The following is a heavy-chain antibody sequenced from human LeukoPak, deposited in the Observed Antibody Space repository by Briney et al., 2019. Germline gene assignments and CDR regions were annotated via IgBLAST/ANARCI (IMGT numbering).Heavy chain of an antibody. D-gene: IGHD1/OR15-1a*01. Sequence: GGSLRLSCAASGFTFNSYGMHWVRQAPGKGLEWVAFIRYDGSNKYYADSVKGRFTISRDNSKNTLYLQMNSLRAEDTAIYYCATEQEGRRAAFDHWGQGTLVTVSS. J-gene: IGHJ4*02. V-gene: IGHV3-30*02. CDR3: ATEQEGRRAAFDH. CDR2: IRYDGSNK. CDR1: GFTFNSYG.